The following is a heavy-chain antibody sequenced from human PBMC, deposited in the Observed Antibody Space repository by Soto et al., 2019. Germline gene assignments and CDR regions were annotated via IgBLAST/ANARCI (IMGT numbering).Heavy chain of an antibody. CDR1: GFSLSNARMG. Sequence: QVTLKESGPVLVKPTATLTLTCTVSGFSLSNARMGVSWFSQPPGKPLEWLAHLFSNDEKSYSPSLKSRLTISNDTSKSQVVLTITYMDPVDTATYYCARSIDRVYYDSSGYPYYFDYLGQGTLVTVSS. V-gene: IGHV2-26*01. J-gene: IGHJ4*02. D-gene: IGHD3-22*01. CDR2: LFSNDEK. CDR3: ARSIDRVYYDSSGYPYYFDY.